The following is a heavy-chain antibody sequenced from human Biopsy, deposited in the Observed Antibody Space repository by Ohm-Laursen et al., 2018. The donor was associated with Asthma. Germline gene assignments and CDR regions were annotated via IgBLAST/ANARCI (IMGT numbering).Heavy chain of an antibody. CDR2: ISFDGSNK. J-gene: IGHJ4*02. CDR3: AKDVFPGWELRRGPDY. D-gene: IGHD1-26*01. CDR1: GFSFSNYG. Sequence: SLRLSCAASGFSFSNYGMHWVRQAPGRGLDWVAVISFDGSNKNYTDSVKGRFTISRDNSRNTLHLQMNSLRAEDTAVYYCAKDVFPGWELRRGPDYWGQGTLVTVSS. V-gene: IGHV3-30*18.